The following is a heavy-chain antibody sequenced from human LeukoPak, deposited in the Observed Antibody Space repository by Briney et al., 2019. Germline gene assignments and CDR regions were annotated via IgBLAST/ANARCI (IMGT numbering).Heavy chain of an antibody. CDR3: ARDEGYCSGGSCPGGELFDY. CDR2: ISSSSSYI. CDR1: GFTFSSYS. J-gene: IGHJ4*02. Sequence: GGSLRLSCAASGFTFSSYSMNWVRQAPGKGLEWVSSISSSSSYIYYADSVKGRFTISRDNAKNSLYLQMNSLRAEDTAVYYCARDEGYCSGGSCPGGELFDYWGQGTLVTVSS. V-gene: IGHV3-21*01. D-gene: IGHD2-15*01.